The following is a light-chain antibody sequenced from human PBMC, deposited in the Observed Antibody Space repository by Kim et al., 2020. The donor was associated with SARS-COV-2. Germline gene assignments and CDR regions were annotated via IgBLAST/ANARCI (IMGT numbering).Light chain of an antibody. CDR2: RSN. Sequence: GQKVYISCSGRISNIGNYYVSWYQHLPGTAPNLLIYRSNQRPAGVPDRFSGSRSGTSASLAISGLRSEDEADYYCAAWDDSLSAWVFGGGTKVTVL. V-gene: IGLV1-47*01. J-gene: IGLJ3*02. CDR3: AAWDDSLSAWV. CDR1: ISNIGNYY.